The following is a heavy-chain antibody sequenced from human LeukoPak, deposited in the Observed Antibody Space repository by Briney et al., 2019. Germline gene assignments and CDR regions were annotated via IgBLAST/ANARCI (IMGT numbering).Heavy chain of an antibody. CDR1: GDSVSSNSAA. D-gene: IGHD6-6*01. Sequence: SQTLSLTCAISGDSVSSNSAAWNWIRQSPSRGLEWLGRTYYRSKWYNDYAVSVKSRITINPDTSKNQFSLQLNSVTPEDTAVYYCARSHHSSIAARFYYYYYMDVWGKGTTVTVSS. J-gene: IGHJ6*03. CDR2: TYYRSKWYN. V-gene: IGHV6-1*01. CDR3: ARSHHSSIAARFYYYYYMDV.